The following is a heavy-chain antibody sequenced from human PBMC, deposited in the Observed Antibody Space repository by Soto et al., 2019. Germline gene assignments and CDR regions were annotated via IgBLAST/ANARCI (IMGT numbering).Heavy chain of an antibody. CDR1: GYTFTSYG. V-gene: IGHV1-18*01. CDR2: ISTYNGNT. D-gene: IGHD6-13*01. CDR3: ARDPGYSTTWHQAFDI. Sequence: QVQLVQSGAEVKKPGASVKVSCKASGYTFTSYGISWVRQAPGQGPEWMGRISTYNGNTNYVQKLQGRVNMTTDTSTNTAYMELRSLRYDDTAVYYCARDPGYSTTWHQAFDIWGQGTMVTVSS. J-gene: IGHJ3*02.